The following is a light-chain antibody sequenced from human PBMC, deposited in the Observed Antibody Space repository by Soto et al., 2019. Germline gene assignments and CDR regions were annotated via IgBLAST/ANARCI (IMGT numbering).Light chain of an antibody. V-gene: IGKV3-11*01. CDR1: QSVSSS. J-gene: IGKJ2*01. CDR3: QQRSNWLLYT. Sequence: EIVLTQSPATLSLSPGERATLSCRASQSVSSSLAWYQQKPGRSPRLLIYAASSRATGIPARFSGSGSGTDFTLTISSLEPEDFAVYYCQQRSNWLLYTFGQGTKLEIK. CDR2: AAS.